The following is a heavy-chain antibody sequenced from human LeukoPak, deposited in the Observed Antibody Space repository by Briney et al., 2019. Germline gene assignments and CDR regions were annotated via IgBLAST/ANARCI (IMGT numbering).Heavy chain of an antibody. Sequence: GGSLRLSCAASGFTFSSYCMTWVRQAPGKGLEWVSYISGNSSTIYYADSVRGRFTISRDSAKNSLYLQMNSLRAEDTALYYCARDGQRYSYGYSYYMDAWGKGTTVTVSS. V-gene: IGHV3-48*04. D-gene: IGHD5-18*01. CDR3: ARDGQRYSYGYSYYMDA. CDR2: ISGNSSTI. J-gene: IGHJ6*03. CDR1: GFTFSSYC.